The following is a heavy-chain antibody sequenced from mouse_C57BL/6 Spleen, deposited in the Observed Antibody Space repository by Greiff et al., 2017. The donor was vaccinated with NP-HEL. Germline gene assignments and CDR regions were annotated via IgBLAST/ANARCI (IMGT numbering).Heavy chain of an antibody. J-gene: IGHJ4*01. CDR3: AMGYGNCGDYAMDY. Sequence: QVQLQQPGAELVRPGSSVKLSCKASGYTFTSYWMHWVKQRPGQGLEWIGNINPRNGGTNYNEKFKSKATLTVDKSSSTAYMQLSSLTSEDSAVYYCAMGYGNCGDYAMDYWGQGTSVTVSS. CDR1: GYTFTSYW. V-gene: IGHV1-53*01. CDR2: INPRNGGT. D-gene: IGHD2-1*01.